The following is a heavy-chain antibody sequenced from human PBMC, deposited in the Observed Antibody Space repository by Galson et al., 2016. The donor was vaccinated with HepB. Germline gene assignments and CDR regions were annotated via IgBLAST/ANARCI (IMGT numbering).Heavy chain of an antibody. J-gene: IGHJ4*02. CDR3: ARDGRREYSGYDYWFDY. V-gene: IGHV3-48*02. CDR1: GFVFSGFS. CDR2: IGSGGVAM. Sequence: SLRLSCAASGFVFSGFSMNWVRQAPGKGLEWVAHIGSGGVAMYADSVRSRFAISRDNAKRSVYVQMNSLGDEDTAVYFCARDGRREYSGYDYWFDYWGQGALVTVSS. D-gene: IGHD5-12*01.